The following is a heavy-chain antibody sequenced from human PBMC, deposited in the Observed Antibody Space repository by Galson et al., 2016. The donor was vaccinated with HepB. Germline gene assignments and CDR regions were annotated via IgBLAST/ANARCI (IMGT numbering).Heavy chain of an antibody. V-gene: IGHV3-11*01. CDR1: GFTFSDYY. CDR2: ISSSDSTI. D-gene: IGHD1-26*01. J-gene: IGHJ5*02. Sequence: SLRLSCAASGFTFSDYYMSWIRQAPGKGLEWVSYISSSDSTIYDADSVKGRFTISRDNAKNSLYLQMNSLRAEDTAVYYCASTGAYGIPRPDWFDPWGQGTLVTVSS. CDR3: ASTGAYGIPRPDWFDP.